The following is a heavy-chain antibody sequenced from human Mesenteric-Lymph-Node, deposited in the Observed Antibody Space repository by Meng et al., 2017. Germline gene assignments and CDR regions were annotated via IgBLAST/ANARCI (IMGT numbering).Heavy chain of an antibody. CDR2: ISGSGGST. CDR1: GFTFSSYA. D-gene: IGHD2-8*01. V-gene: IGHV3-23*01. Sequence: GESLKISCAASGFTFSSYAMSWVRQAPGKGLEWVSAISGSGGSTYYADSVKGRFTISRDNSKNTLYLQMNSLRAEDTAVYYCAKGGYCTNGVCYTADYWGQGNLVNGAS. CDR3: AKGGYCTNGVCYTADY. J-gene: IGHJ4*02.